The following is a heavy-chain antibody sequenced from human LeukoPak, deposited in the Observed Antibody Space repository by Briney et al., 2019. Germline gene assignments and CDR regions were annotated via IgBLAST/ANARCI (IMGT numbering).Heavy chain of an antibody. CDR2: INPSGGST. CDR3: ARVGGNYPIN. Sequence: ASVKVSCKASGYTFTSNYMLWVRQATGQGLEWMGIINPSGGSTSYAQKFQGRVTMTRDTSTSTVYMELSSLSSEDTAVYYCARVGGNYPINWGQGSPVTVSA. CDR1: GYTFTSNY. J-gene: IGHJ4*02. V-gene: IGHV1-46*01. D-gene: IGHD1-26*01.